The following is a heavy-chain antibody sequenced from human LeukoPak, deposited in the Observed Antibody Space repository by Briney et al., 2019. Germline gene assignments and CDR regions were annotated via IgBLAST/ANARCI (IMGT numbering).Heavy chain of an antibody. CDR1: GGTFSSYA. CDR2: IIPIFGTA. D-gene: IGHD6-13*01. Sequence: SVTVSCKASGGTFSSYAISWVRQAPGQGLEWMGGIIPIFGTANYAQKFQGRVTITADESTSTAYMELSSLRSEDTAVYYCTFAPAAGTSNWFDPWGQGTLVTVSS. CDR3: TFAPAAGTSNWFDP. J-gene: IGHJ5*02. V-gene: IGHV1-69*13.